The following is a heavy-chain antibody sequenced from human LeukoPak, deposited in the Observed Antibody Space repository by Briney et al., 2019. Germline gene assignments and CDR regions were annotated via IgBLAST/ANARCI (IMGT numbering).Heavy chain of an antibody. V-gene: IGHV5-51*01. CDR1: GYSFTSYW. CDR3: ARRNNYGSGSLAYYYYGMDV. J-gene: IGHJ6*02. CDR2: IYPGDSDT. D-gene: IGHD3-10*01. Sequence: GESLKISCKGSGYSFTSYWIGWVRQMPGKGLEWMGIIYPGDSDTRYSPSFQGQVTISADKSISTAYLQWSGLKASDTAMYYCARRNNYGSGSLAYYYYGMDVWGQGTTVTVSS.